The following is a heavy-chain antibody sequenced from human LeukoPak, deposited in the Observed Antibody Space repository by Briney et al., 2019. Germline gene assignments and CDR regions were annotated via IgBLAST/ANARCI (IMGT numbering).Heavy chain of an antibody. Sequence: GGSLRLSCAASGFTFSSYAMHWVRQAPGKGLEWVAVISYDGSNKYYADSVKGRFTISRDNSKNTLYLQMNSLRAEDTAVYYCARDLFHPDYGDYYYYGMDVWGQGTTVTVSS. CDR3: ARDLFHPDYGDYYYYGMDV. CDR1: GFTFSSYA. D-gene: IGHD4-17*01. J-gene: IGHJ6*02. CDR2: ISYDGSNK. V-gene: IGHV3-30-3*01.